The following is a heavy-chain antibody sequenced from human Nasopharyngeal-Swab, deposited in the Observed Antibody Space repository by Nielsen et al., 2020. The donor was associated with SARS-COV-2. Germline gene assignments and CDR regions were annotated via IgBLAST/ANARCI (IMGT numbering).Heavy chain of an antibody. Sequence: GESLKISCAASGFTFSSYAMSWVRQAPGKGLEWVSAISGSGGSTYYADSVKGRFTISRDNSKNTLYLQMNSPRAEDTAVYYCAKDLYAVAGPLFDYWGQGTLVTVSS. CDR2: ISGSGGST. V-gene: IGHV3-23*01. D-gene: IGHD6-19*01. CDR3: AKDLYAVAGPLFDY. J-gene: IGHJ4*02. CDR1: GFTFSSYA.